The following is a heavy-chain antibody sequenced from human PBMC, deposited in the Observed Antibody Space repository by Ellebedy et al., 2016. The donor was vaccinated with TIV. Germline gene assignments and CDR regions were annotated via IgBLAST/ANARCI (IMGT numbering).Heavy chain of an antibody. Sequence: GESLKISCAASGFTFSTYPINWVRQAPGKGLEWISYISGSISGSSTTIYYADSVKGRFIISRDNAKNSLYLQMNSLRAEDTAVYYCARDLGHSGYDLFDSWGQGTLVTVSA. CDR1: GFTFSTYP. CDR3: ARDLGHSGYDLFDS. D-gene: IGHD5-12*01. J-gene: IGHJ4*02. CDR2: ISGSISGSSTTI. V-gene: IGHV3-48*04.